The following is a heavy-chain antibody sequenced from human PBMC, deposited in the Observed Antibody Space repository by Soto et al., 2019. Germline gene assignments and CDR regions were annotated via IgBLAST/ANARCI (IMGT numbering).Heavy chain of an antibody. CDR2: IYYSGST. CDR3: ARRVRTAGGDWFDP. J-gene: IGHJ5*02. D-gene: IGHD1-26*01. Sequence: QVQLQESGPGLVKPSETLSLTCTVSGGSISSYYWSWIRQPPGKGLAGIGYIYYSGSTNYNPSLNSRVTISVDTSKTQFSLKLSSVTAADTAVYYCARRVRTAGGDWFDPWGQGTLVTVSS. CDR1: GGSISSYY. V-gene: IGHV4-59*08.